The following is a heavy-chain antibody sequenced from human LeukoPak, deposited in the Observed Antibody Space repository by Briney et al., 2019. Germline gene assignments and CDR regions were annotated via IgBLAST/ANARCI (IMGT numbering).Heavy chain of an antibody. D-gene: IGHD3-3*01. CDR1: GGSISSSSDY. CDR2: IYYSGST. J-gene: IGHJ4*02. V-gene: IGHV4-39*01. CDR3: ARSPLEYYFDY. Sequence: PSETLSLTCTVSGGSISSSSDYWGWIRLPPGTGLEWIGSIYYSGSTYYNPSLKSRVTISVDTSKNQFSLKLSSVTAADTAVYYCARSPLEYYFDYWGQGALVTVSS.